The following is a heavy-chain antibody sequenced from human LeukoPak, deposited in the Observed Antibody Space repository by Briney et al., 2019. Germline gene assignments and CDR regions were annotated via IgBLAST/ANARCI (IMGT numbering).Heavy chain of an antibody. D-gene: IGHD2-15*01. CDR1: GGSISSSSYY. V-gene: IGHV4-39*07. Sequence: SETLSLTCTVSGGSISSSSYYWGWIRQPPGKGLEWIGSIYYSGSTYYNPSLKSRVTISVDTSKNQFSLKLSSVTAADTAVYYCARVEDEGFNWFDPWGQGTLVTVSS. CDR3: ARVEDEGFNWFDP. CDR2: IYYSGST. J-gene: IGHJ5*02.